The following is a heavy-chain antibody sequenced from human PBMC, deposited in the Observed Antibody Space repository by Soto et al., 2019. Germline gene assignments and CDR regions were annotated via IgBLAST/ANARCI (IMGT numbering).Heavy chain of an antibody. J-gene: IGHJ6*02. Sequence: GASVKVSCKASGYTFTSYAMHWVRQAPGQRLEWMGWINAGNGNTKYSQKFQGRVTITRDTSASTAYMELSSLRSEDTAVYYCASSSELLLWFGELLVDYYYGMDVWGQGTTVTRLL. CDR1: GYTFTSYA. CDR3: ASSSELLLWFGELLVDYYYGMDV. D-gene: IGHD3-10*01. CDR2: INAGNGNT. V-gene: IGHV1-3*01.